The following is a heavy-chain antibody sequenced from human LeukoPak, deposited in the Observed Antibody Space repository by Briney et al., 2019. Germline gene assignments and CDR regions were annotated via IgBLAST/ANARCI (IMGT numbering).Heavy chain of an antibody. CDR2: IYHSGST. CDR1: GGSINNYY. D-gene: IGHD5/OR15-5a*01. J-gene: IGHJ5*02. Sequence: SETLSLTCTVSGGSINNYYWSWIRQPPGKGLEWIGCIYHSGSTHYNPSLKSRVTMSVDTSKNQFSLKVSSVTAADTAVYYCARLSTYLSTWGQGTLVTVSS. V-gene: IGHV4-59*01. CDR3: ARLSTYLST.